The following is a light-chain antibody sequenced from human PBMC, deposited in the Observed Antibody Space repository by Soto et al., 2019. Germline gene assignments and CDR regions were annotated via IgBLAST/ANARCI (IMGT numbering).Light chain of an antibody. CDR2: DVS. V-gene: IGLV2-11*01. J-gene: IGLJ3*02. Sequence: QSALTQPRSLSGSPGQSVTISCTGTSSDVGAYNYVSWYQQHPGKAPKLMIYDVSKRPSGVPDRFSGSKSGNTASLTISGLQAEDEADYYCCSYAGSYTWVFGGGTKLTVL. CDR1: SSDVGAYNY. CDR3: CSYAGSYTWV.